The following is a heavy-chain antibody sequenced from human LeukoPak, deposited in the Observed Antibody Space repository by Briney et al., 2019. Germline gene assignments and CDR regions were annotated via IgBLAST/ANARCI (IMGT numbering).Heavy chain of an antibody. D-gene: IGHD3-22*01. CDR2: ISGSGGST. CDR3: AKDAAPLYYYDSSGYYSQGFDY. CDR1: GFTFSSYA. Sequence: GGSLRLSCAASGFTFSSYAMSWVRQAPGKGLEWVSAISGSGGSTYYADSVEGRFTISRDNSKNTLYLQMNSLRAEDTAVYYCAKDAAPLYYYDSSGYYSQGFDYWGQGTLVTVSS. V-gene: IGHV3-23*01. J-gene: IGHJ4*02.